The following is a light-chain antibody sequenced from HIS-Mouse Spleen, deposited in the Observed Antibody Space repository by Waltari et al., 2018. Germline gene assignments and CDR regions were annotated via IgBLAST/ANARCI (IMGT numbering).Light chain of an antibody. CDR3: SSYTSSSTLYV. CDR2: EVS. Sequence: QSALTQPASVSGSPGQSITISCTGTSSDVGGYNYVSWYQQHPGKAPKLMIYEVSNRPSGVSILFSGSKSGNTASLTISGLQAEDEADYYCSSYTSSSTLYVFGTGTKVTVL. V-gene: IGLV2-14*01. CDR1: SSDVGGYNY. J-gene: IGLJ1*01.